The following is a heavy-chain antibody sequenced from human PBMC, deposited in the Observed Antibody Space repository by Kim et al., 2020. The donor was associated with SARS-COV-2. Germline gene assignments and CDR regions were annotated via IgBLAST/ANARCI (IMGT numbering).Heavy chain of an antibody. CDR1: GGSFSGYY. CDR3: ARGRLVRGVNYGMGI. V-gene: IGHV4-34*01. Sequence: SETLSLTCAVYGGSFSGYYWSWIRQPPGKGLEWIGEINHSGSTNYNPSLKSRVTISVDTSKNQFSLKLSSVTAADTAVYYCARGRLVRGVNYGMGIWGQGATGTVSS. D-gene: IGHD3-10*01. J-gene: IGHJ6*02. CDR2: INHSGST.